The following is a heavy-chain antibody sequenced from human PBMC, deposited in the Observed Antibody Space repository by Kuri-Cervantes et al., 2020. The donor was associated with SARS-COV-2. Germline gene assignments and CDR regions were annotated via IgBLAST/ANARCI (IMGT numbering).Heavy chain of an antibody. V-gene: IGHV4-39*01. CDR1: GGSISSGCYY. CDR2: IYYSGST. J-gene: IGHJ6*02. D-gene: IGHD2-8*02. Sequence: SETLSLTCTVSGGSISSGCYYWSWIRQPAGKGLEWIGSIYYSGSTYYNPSLKSRVTISVDTSKNQFSLKLSSVTAADTAVYYCARHLWSDGMDVWGQGTTVTVSS. CDR3: ARHLWSDGMDV.